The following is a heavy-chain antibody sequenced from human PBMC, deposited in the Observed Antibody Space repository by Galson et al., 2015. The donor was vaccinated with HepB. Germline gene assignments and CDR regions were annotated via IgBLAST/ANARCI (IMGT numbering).Heavy chain of an antibody. CDR1: GGSISSSNW. J-gene: IGHJ4*02. CDR3: AREVVGQGNFDY. Sequence: SETLSLTCAVSGGSISSSNWWSWVRQPPGKGLEWIGEIYHSGSTNYNPSLMSRVTISVDKSKNQFSLKLSSVTAADTAVYYCAREVVGQGNFDYWGQGTLVTVSS. CDR2: IYHSGST. D-gene: IGHD2-15*01. V-gene: IGHV4-4*02.